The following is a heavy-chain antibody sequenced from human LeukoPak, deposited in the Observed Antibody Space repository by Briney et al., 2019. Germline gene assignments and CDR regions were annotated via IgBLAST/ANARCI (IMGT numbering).Heavy chain of an antibody. CDR3: ARVGYDGSGRYYFDY. CDR1: GGSITNSNYY. Sequence: SETLSLTCTVSGGSITNSNYYWGWIRQPPGKGLEWIGNIYYSGSTYYNASLKSRVTISVDTSKNQFSLRLHSVTAADTAVYYCARVGYDGSGRYYFDYWGQGTLVTVSS. J-gene: IGHJ4*02. D-gene: IGHD3-10*01. V-gene: IGHV4-39*01. CDR2: IYYSGST.